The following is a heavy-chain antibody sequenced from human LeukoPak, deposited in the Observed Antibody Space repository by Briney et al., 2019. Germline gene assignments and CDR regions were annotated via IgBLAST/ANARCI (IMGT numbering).Heavy chain of an antibody. V-gene: IGHV4-4*07. J-gene: IGHJ3*01. Sequence: PSETLSLTCTVSGGSISSYYWSWIRQPAGKGLEWIGRIYTSGSTNYNPSLKSRVTMSVDTSKNQFSLKLSSVTAADTAVYYCARITIFGVVTDDAFDVWGQGTMVTVSS. CDR1: GGSISSYY. D-gene: IGHD3-3*01. CDR3: ARITIFGVVTDDAFDV. CDR2: IYTSGST.